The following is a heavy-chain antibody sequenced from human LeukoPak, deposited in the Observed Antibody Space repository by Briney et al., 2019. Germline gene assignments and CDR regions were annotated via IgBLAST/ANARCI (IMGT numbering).Heavy chain of an antibody. D-gene: IGHD4-17*01. CDR1: GFAFSYYW. Sequence: GALRLSCAASGFAFSYYWMTWVRQAPGKGLEWVANIKQDGSEKYYVGSVKGRFTISRDNAKNSLYLQMSSLRAEDTAVYYCARGALYQYYLDYWGWGQGTLVTVSS. CDR3: ARGALYQYYLDYWG. CDR2: IKQDGSEK. V-gene: IGHV3-7*01. J-gene: IGHJ4*02.